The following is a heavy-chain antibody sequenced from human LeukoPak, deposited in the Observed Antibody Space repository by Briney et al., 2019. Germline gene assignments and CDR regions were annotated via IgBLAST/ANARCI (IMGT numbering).Heavy chain of an antibody. CDR2: ISYDGSNK. CDR1: GFTFSSYA. V-gene: IGHV3-30*04. J-gene: IGHJ4*02. D-gene: IGHD3-22*01. Sequence: PGRSLRLSCAASGFTFSSYAMHWVRQAPGKGLEWVAVISYDGSNKYYADSVKGRFTISRDNSKNTLYLQMNSLRAEDTAVYYCARDARYYLSLDYWGQGTLVTVSS. CDR3: ARDARYYLSLDY.